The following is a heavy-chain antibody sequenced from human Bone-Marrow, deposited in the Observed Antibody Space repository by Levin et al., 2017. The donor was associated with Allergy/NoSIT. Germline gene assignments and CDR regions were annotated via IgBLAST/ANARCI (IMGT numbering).Heavy chain of an antibody. J-gene: IGHJ3*02. D-gene: IGHD2-15*01. Sequence: GGSLRLSCAASGFTFSDYYMSWIRQAPGKGLEWVSYISSSSSYTNYADSVKGRFTISRDNAKNSLYLQMNSLRAEDTAVYYCARGGIVVVVAANDAFDIWGQGTMVTVSS. CDR3: ARGGIVVVVAANDAFDI. V-gene: IGHV3-11*05. CDR1: GFTFSDYY. CDR2: ISSSSSYT.